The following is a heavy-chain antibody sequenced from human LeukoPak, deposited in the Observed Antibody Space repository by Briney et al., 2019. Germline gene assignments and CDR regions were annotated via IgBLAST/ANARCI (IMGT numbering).Heavy chain of an antibody. J-gene: IGHJ2*01. V-gene: IGHV3-23*01. CDR2: ISGSGGST. Sequence: GGSLRLSCAASGFTFSSYAMSWVRQAPGKGLEWVSAISGSGGSTYYADSVKGRFTISRDNSKNTLYLQMNSLRAEDTAVYYCAKDRWFGELSWYFDLWGRGTLVTVSS. D-gene: IGHD3-10*01. CDR1: GFTFSSYA. CDR3: AKDRWFGELSWYFDL.